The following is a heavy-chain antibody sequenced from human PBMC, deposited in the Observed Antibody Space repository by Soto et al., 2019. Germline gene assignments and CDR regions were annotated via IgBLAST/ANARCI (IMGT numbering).Heavy chain of an antibody. J-gene: IGHJ4*02. CDR2: IRSKPFGGTT. V-gene: IGHV3-49*03. CDR1: GFSFGDYA. CDR3: SRIKEYHGYADLGF. Sequence: EVQVLESGGGLVQPGGSLRLSCTGSGFSFGDYAMSWFRQAPGKGLEWVGFIRSKPFGGTTAYAASVQGRFMISRDDSKSNGYLQMSSLKTEDTAVYFCSRIKEYHGYADLGFWGQGTLVTVSS. D-gene: IGHD5-12*01.